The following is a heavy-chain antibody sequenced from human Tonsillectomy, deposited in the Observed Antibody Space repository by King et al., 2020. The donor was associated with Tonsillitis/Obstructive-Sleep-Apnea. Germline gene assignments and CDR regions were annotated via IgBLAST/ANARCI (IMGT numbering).Heavy chain of an antibody. D-gene: IGHD6-13*01. CDR1: GFSLSTSGMC. J-gene: IGHJ5*02. Sequence: VTLKESGPALVKPTQTLTLTCTFSGFSLSTSGMCVSGIRQPPGKALEWLALIDWDDDKYYSTSLKTRLTISKDTSKNQVVLTMTNMDPVDTATYYCARIWSAAGTRGSFDPWGQGTLVTVSS. V-gene: IGHV2-70*01. CDR3: ARIWSAAGTRGSFDP. CDR2: IDWDDDK.